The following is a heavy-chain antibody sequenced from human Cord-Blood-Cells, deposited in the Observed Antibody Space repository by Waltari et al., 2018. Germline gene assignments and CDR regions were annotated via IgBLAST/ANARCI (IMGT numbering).Heavy chain of an antibody. V-gene: IGHV4-38-2*02. Sequence: QVQLQESGPGLVKPSETLSLTCAVSGYSISSGYYWGWIRQPPGKGLEWIGSIDPSGSTCDNPAPKSRVTISVDTSKNQFSLGRRSVTAADTAVYYGARDPRGWNYPYYYYGMDVWGQGTTVTVSS. CDR2: IDPSGST. CDR1: GYSISSGYY. CDR3: ARDPRGWNYPYYYYGMDV. J-gene: IGHJ6*02. D-gene: IGHD1-7*01.